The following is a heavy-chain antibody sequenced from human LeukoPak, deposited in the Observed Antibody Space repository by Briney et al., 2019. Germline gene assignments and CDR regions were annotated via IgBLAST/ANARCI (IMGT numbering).Heavy chain of an antibody. D-gene: IGHD3-10*01. CDR1: GFTFSSYW. CDR2: IKQDGSEK. CDR3: ARDPLRYGSGSYPDDTFDY. J-gene: IGHJ4*02. V-gene: IGHV3-7*01. Sequence: PGGSLRLSCAASGFTFSSYWKSWVRQAPGKGLEWVANIKQDGSEKYYVDSVKGRFTISRDNAKNSLYLQMDSLRAEDTAVYYCARDPLRYGSGSYPDDTFDYWGQGTLVTVSS.